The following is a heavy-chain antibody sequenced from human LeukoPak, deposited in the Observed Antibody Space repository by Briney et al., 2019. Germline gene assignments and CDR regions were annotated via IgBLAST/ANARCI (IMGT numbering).Heavy chain of an antibody. D-gene: IGHD6-13*01. CDR2: ISYDGSNK. Sequence: PGRSLRLSCAASGFTFSSYAMHWVRQPPGKGLEWVAVISYDGSNKYYADSVKGRFTISRDNSKNTLYVQMNSLRAEDTAVYYCARSVQQLAYYFDYWGQGTLVTVSS. CDR1: GFTFSSYA. J-gene: IGHJ4*02. V-gene: IGHV3-30-3*01. CDR3: ARSVQQLAYYFDY.